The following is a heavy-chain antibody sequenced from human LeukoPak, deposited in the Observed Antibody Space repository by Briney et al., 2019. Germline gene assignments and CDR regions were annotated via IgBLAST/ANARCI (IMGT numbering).Heavy chain of an antibody. V-gene: IGHV4-34*01. CDR2: INHSGST. CDR1: GGSFGGYY. Sequence: PSETLSLTCAVYGGSFGGYYWSWIRQPPGKGLEWIGEINHSGSTNYNPSLKSRVTISVDTSKNQFSLKLSSVTAADTAVYYCARGGPGVAVADPKFDYWGQGTLVTVSS. J-gene: IGHJ4*02. CDR3: ARGGPGVAVADPKFDY. D-gene: IGHD6-19*01.